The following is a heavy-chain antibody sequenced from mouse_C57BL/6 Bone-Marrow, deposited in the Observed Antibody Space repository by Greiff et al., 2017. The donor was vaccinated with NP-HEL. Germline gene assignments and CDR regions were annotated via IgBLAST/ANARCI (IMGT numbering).Heavy chain of an antibody. D-gene: IGHD1-1*01. V-gene: IGHV5-16*01. CDR2: INYDGSST. J-gene: IGHJ1*03. CDR3: ARVGGYYYGSSYGWYFDV. Sequence: EVQVVESEGGLVQPGSSMKLSCTASGFTFSDYYMAWVRQVPEKGLEWVANINYDGSSTYYLDSLKSRFIISRDNAKNILYLQMSSLKSEDTATYYCARVGGYYYGSSYGWYFDVWGTGTTVTVSS. CDR1: GFTFSDYY.